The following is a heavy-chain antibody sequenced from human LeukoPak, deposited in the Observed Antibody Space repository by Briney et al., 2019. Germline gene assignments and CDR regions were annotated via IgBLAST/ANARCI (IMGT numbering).Heavy chain of an antibody. V-gene: IGHV4-4*07. J-gene: IGHJ5*02. CDR3: ARDLVERYYYDRSGQYFANWFDP. CDR2: IFPSGNT. CDR1: GASFNNYY. D-gene: IGHD3-22*01. Sequence: SETLSLTCTVSGASFNNYYWSWIRQPAGKGLEWIGRIFPSGNTIYNPTLKSRVTLSTDTSKNELSLTLRFVTAADTAVYYCARDLVERYYYDRSGQYFANWFDPWGQGTLVTVSS.